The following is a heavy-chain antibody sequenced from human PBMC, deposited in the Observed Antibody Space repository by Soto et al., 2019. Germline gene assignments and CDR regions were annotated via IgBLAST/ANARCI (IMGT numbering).Heavy chain of an antibody. CDR2: ISGSGGST. CDR3: ALGGYGASPQLSWFDP. D-gene: IGHD4-17*01. V-gene: IGHV3-23*01. Sequence: EVQLLESGGGLVQPGGSLRLSCAASGFTFSSYAMSWVRQAPGKGLEWVSAISGSGGSTYYADSVKGRFTISRDNSKNTPYLQMDSLRAEETAVYYCALGGYGASPQLSWFDPWGQGTLVTVSS. J-gene: IGHJ5*02. CDR1: GFTFSSYA.